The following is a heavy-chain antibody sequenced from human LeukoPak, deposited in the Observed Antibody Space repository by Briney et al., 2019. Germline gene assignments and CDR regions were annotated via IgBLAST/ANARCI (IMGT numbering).Heavy chain of an antibody. D-gene: IGHD2-15*01. J-gene: IGHJ4*02. CDR1: GYTFTDYY. Sequence: ASVTVSCKVPGYTFTDYYMHWVQQAPGEGLEWMGLVDPEDGETIYAEKFQGRVTITADTSTDTAYMELSSLRSEDTAVYYCATGRYCSGGSCYLDYWGQGTLVTVPS. CDR2: VDPEDGET. V-gene: IGHV1-69-2*01. CDR3: ATGRYCSGGSCYLDY.